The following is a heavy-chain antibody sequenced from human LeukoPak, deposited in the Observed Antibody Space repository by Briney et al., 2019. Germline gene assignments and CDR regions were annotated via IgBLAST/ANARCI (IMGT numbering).Heavy chain of an antibody. Sequence: GGSLRLSCAASGFTFSSYGMHWVRQAPGKGLEWVAVIWYDGSNKYYADSVKGRFTISRDNSKNTLYLQMNSLRAEDTAVYCCARDRITMVRGSKDYYGMDVWGKGTRSPSPQ. V-gene: IGHV3-33*01. CDR3: ARDRITMVRGSKDYYGMDV. CDR1: GFTFSSYG. D-gene: IGHD3-10*01. CDR2: IWYDGSNK. J-gene: IGHJ6*04.